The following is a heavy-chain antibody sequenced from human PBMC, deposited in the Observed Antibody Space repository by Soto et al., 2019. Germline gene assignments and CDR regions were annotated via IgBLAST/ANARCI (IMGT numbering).Heavy chain of an antibody. CDR3: ARTEVLLRFGELNFWFDP. CDR1: GGSLSSYS. Sequence: SETLSLTCTVSGGSLSSYSWGWIRQPPGKGLEWIGYIYYSGSTNYNPSLKSRVTISVDTSKNQFSLKLSSVTAADTAVYYCARTEVLLRFGELNFWFDPWGKGTLVTVSS. D-gene: IGHD3-10*01. CDR2: IYYSGST. J-gene: IGHJ5*02. V-gene: IGHV4-59*01.